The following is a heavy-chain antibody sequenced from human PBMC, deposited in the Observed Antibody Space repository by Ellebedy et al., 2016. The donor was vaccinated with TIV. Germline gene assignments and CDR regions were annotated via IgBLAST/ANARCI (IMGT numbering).Heavy chain of an antibody. J-gene: IGHJ4*02. Sequence: GESLKISCAASGFIFSDYDIHWVRQAPGRGLEWVSVTGTAGDTSFQDSLKGRFTISRDNAKNSLYLQMNSLRAEDTAMYYCARGHKRWNFFDFWGQGTLVTVSS. V-gene: IGHV3-13*01. CDR2: TGTAGDT. D-gene: IGHD4-23*01. CDR1: GFIFSDYD. CDR3: ARGHKRWNFFDF.